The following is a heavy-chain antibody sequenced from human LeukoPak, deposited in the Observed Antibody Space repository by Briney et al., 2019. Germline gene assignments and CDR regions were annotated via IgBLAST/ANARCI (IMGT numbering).Heavy chain of an antibody. V-gene: IGHV3-66*01. CDR2: IYRGGPT. Sequence: QTGGSLRLYWAASGLTVSSNYMSWVRQAPGKGLEWVSVIYRGGPTYYADSVKGRFTISRDNSKNTLYLQMNSLRAEDTAVYYCARDSYVDSEAVRWFDPWGQGTLVTVSS. D-gene: IGHD4-17*01. J-gene: IGHJ5*02. CDR1: GLTVSSNY. CDR3: ARDSYVDSEAVRWFDP.